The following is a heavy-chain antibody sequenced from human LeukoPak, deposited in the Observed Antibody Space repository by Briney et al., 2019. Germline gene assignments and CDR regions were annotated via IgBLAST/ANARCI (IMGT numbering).Heavy chain of an antibody. Sequence: GSLRLSCVGSGFTFNDYWIHWVRQAPGKGLVWVSAIKTDGSAMQYADSVKGRFAISRDNAKNTVYLQMNSLRDEDTAVYYCARDRTVSTILDYWGQGTLVTVSS. V-gene: IGHV3-74*03. D-gene: IGHD5/OR15-5a*01. J-gene: IGHJ4*02. CDR3: ARDRTVSTILDY. CDR1: GFTFNDYW. CDR2: IKTDGSAM.